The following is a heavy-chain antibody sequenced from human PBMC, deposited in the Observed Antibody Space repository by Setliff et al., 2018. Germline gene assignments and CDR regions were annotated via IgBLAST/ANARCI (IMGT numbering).Heavy chain of an antibody. J-gene: IGHJ6*03. Sequence: SETLSLTCTVSGASISANHYWGWIRQTPGKGLEWIGSIHYSGSTNYNPSLKSRLTISVDTAKTQFSLRLISVTAADTAVYYCARHLSSGSYYGGAYYYMDVWGKGTTVTVSS. D-gene: IGHD1-26*01. V-gene: IGHV4-59*08. CDR3: ARHLSSGSYYGGAYYYMDV. CDR2: IHYSGST. CDR1: GASISANHY.